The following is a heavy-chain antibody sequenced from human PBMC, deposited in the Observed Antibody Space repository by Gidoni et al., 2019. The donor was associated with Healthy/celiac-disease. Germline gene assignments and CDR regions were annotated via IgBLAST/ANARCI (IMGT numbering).Heavy chain of an antibody. CDR1: GGSIRSSSYY. CDR2: IYYSGSP. Sequence: QLQLQESGPGLVKPSETLSLTCTVSGGSIRSSSYYWGWIRQPPGKGLEWIGSIYYSGSPYYNPSLKSRVTISVDTSKNQFSRKLSSVTAADTAVYYCASLLRWVDYWGQGTLVTVSS. J-gene: IGHJ4*02. D-gene: IGHD4-17*01. CDR3: ASLLRWVDY. V-gene: IGHV4-39*01.